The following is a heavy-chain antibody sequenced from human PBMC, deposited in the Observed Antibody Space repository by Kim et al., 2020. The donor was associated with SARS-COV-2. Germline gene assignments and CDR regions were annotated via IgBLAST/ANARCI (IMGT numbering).Heavy chain of an antibody. D-gene: IGHD4-4*01. Sequence: YYAASVKGRFTISRDNSKNTLYLQMNRLRAEDTAVYYCARGSIFDAFDIWGQGTLVTVSS. V-gene: IGHV3-66*01. CDR3: ARGSIFDAFDI. J-gene: IGHJ3*02.